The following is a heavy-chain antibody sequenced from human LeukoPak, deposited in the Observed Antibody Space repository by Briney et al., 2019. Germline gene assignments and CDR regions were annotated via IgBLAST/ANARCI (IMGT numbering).Heavy chain of an antibody. D-gene: IGHD3-10*01. J-gene: IGHJ6*02. V-gene: IGHV3-30*02. CDR2: IRYDGSNK. CDR3: AKGPRGQGYYYYGMDV. CDR1: GFTFSSYG. Sequence: GGSLRLSCAASGFTFSSYGMHWVRQAPGKGLEWVAFIRYDGSNKYYADSVKGRFTISRDNSKNTLYLQMNSLRAEDTAVYYCAKGPRGQGYYYYGMDVWGQGTTVTVPS.